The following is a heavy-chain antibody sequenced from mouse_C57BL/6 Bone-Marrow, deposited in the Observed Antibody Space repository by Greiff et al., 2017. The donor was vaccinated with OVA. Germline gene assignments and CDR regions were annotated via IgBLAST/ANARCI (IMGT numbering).Heavy chain of an antibody. J-gene: IGHJ4*01. CDR3: ARDRGNYGSSYYAMDY. V-gene: IGHV5-16*01. Sequence: DVMLVESEGGLVQPGSSMKLSCTASGFTFSDYYMAWVRQVPEKGLEWVANINYDGSSTYYLDSLKSRFIISRDNAKNILYLQMSSLKSEDTATYYCARDRGNYGSSYYAMDYWGQGTSVTVSS. CDR1: GFTFSDYY. D-gene: IGHD1-1*01. CDR2: INYDGSST.